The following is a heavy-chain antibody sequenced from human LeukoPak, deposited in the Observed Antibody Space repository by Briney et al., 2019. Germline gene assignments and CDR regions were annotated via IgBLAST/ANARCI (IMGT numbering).Heavy chain of an antibody. CDR1: GYSFTSYW. V-gene: IGHV5-51*01. CDR3: ATSAKDIVVVPAPLGAFDI. J-gene: IGHJ3*02. Sequence: GESLKISCKGSGYSFTSYWIGCVRQMPGKGLEWMGIIYPGDSDTRYSPSFQGQVTISADKSISTAYLQWSSLKASDTAMYYCATSAKDIVVVPAPLGAFDIWGQGTMVTVSS. D-gene: IGHD2-2*01. CDR2: IYPGDSDT.